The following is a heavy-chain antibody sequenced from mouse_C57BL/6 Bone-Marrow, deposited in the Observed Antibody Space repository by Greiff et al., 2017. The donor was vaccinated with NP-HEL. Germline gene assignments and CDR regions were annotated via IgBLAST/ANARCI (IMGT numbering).Heavy chain of an antibody. D-gene: IGHD1-3*01. J-gene: IGHJ1*03. CDR3: AREDWVKSSWYFDV. CDR2: ISDGGSYT. CDR1: GFTFSSYA. Sequence: EVQGVESGGGLVKPGGSLKLSCAASGFTFSSYAMSWVRQTPEKRLEWVATISDGGSYTYYPDNVKGRFTISRDNAKNNLYLQMSHLKSEDTAMYYCAREDWVKSSWYFDVWGTGTTVTVSS. V-gene: IGHV5-4*01.